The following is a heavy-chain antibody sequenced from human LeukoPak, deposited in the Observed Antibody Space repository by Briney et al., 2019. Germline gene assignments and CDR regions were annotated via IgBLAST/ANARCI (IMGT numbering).Heavy chain of an antibody. J-gene: IGHJ4*02. CDR1: GFTFSSYS. CDR2: ISSSSSYI. Sequence: GSLRLSCAASGFTFSSYSMNWVRQAPGKGLEWVSSISSSSSYIYYADSVKGRFTISRDNSKNTLYLQMNSLRAEDTAVYYCAASYQLLLDFDYWGQGTLVTVSS. V-gene: IGHV3-21*04. D-gene: IGHD2-2*01. CDR3: AASYQLLLDFDY.